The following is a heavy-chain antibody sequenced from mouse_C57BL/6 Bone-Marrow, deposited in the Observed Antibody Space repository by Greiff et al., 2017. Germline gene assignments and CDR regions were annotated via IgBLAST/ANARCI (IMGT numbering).Heavy chain of an antibody. V-gene: IGHV14-4*01. CDR3: TTYYWYFDV. Sequence: VQLQQSGAELVRPGASVKLSCTASGFNIKDDYMPWVKQRPEQGLEWIGWIDPENGDTEYASKFQGKATITADPSSNTAYLQLSSLTSEDTAVYYCTTYYWYFDVWGTGTTVTVSA. J-gene: IGHJ1*03. CDR2: IDPENGDT. CDR1: GFNIKDDY.